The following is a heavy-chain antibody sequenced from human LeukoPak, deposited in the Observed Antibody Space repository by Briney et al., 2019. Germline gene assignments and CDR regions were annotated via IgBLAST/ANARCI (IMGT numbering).Heavy chain of an antibody. D-gene: IGHD3-10*01. CDR2: INHSGST. J-gene: IGHJ4*02. CDR3: AFLTMVRGVLS. Sequence: SSETLSLTCAVNGGSFSRYYWSWIRQPLGKGLEWIGEINHSGSTNYNPSLKSRVTISVDTSKNQFSLKLSSVTAADTAVYYCAFLTMVRGVLSWGQGTLVTVSS. V-gene: IGHV4-34*01. CDR1: GGSFSRYY.